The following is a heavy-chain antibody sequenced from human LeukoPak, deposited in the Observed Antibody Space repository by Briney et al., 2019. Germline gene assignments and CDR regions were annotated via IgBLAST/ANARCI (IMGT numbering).Heavy chain of an antibody. CDR1: GFTFSSYA. CDR2: ISGSGGST. CDR3: AKVGDFWSGKFDY. V-gene: IGHV3-23*01. D-gene: IGHD3-3*01. Sequence: GGSLRLSCAASGFTFSSYAMSWVRQAPGKGLEGVSAISGSGGSTYYADSVKGRFTISRDNSKNTLYLQMNSLRAEDTAVYYCAKVGDFWSGKFDYWGQGTLVTVSS. J-gene: IGHJ4*02.